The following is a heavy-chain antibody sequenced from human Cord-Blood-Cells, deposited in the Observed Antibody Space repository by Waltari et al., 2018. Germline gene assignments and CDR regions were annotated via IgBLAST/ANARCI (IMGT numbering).Heavy chain of an antibody. J-gene: IGHJ3*02. CDR3: AKDRADAFDI. V-gene: IGHV3-30*02. D-gene: IGHD3-10*01. Sequence: QVQLVESGGGVVQPGGYLRLSCAASGFTFSSYGMHWVRQAPGKGLEWVAFIRYDGSNKYYADSVKGRFTISRDNSKNTLYLQMNSLRAEDTAVYYCAKDRADAFDIWGQGTMVTVSS. CDR1: GFTFSSYG. CDR2: IRYDGSNK.